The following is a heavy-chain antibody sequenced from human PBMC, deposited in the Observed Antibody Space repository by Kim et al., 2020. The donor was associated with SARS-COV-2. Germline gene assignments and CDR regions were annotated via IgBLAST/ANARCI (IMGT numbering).Heavy chain of an antibody. Sequence: SVKVSCKASGGTFSSYAISWVRQAPGQGLEWMGGIIPIFGTANYAQKFQGRVTITADESTSTAYMELSSLRSEDTAVYYCARVGGYGERYYYYYYGMDVWGQGTTVTVSS. CDR3: ARVGGYGERYYYYYYGMDV. V-gene: IGHV1-69*13. CDR1: GGTFSSYA. CDR2: IIPIFGTA. J-gene: IGHJ6*02. D-gene: IGHD4-17*01.